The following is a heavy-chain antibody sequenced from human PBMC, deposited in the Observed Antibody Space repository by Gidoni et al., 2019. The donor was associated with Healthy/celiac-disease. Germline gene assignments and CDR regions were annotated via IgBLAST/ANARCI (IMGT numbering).Heavy chain of an antibody. V-gene: IGHV3-21*01. CDR2: MSSRRSYI. CDR3: ARETWGI. Sequence: EVQLVESGGGLVKPGGSLRLSCAASGFTFSSYSMNWVRQAPGKGLEWVSSMSSRRSYIYYADSVKGRFTISRDNAKNSLDLQMNSLRAEDTAVYDCARETWGIWGQGTLVTVSS. CDR1: GFTFSSYS. D-gene: IGHD3-16*01. J-gene: IGHJ4*02.